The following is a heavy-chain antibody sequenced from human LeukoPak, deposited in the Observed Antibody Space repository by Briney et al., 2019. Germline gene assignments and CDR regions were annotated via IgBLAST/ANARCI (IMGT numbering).Heavy chain of an antibody. CDR3: ARGGKRWFGESPFDY. V-gene: IGHV4-34*01. J-gene: IGHJ4*02. CDR2: INHSGST. D-gene: IGHD3-10*01. Sequence: SETLSLTCAVYGGSFSGYYWSWIRQPPGKGLEWIGEINHSGSTNYNPSLKSRVTISVDTYKNQFSLKLSSVTAADTAVYYCARGGKRWFGESPFDYWGQGTLVTVSS. CDR1: GGSFSGYY.